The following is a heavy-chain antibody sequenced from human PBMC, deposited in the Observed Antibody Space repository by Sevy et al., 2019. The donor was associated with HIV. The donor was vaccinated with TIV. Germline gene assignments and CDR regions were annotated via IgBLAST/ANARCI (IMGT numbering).Heavy chain of an antibody. J-gene: IGHJ4*02. Sequence: SETLSLTCAVSGGSFSGYFWNWIRQSPGKGLEWIGEINHTGSLKYNPSLKSRVTISVDASKSQLSLHLRSVTAADTAVYYCARGRQAYVVGVPSTGPFDYWGRGTLVTVSS. V-gene: IGHV4-34*01. CDR3: ARGRQAYVVGVPSTGPFDY. D-gene: IGHD2-2*01. CDR2: INHTGSL. CDR1: GGSFSGYF.